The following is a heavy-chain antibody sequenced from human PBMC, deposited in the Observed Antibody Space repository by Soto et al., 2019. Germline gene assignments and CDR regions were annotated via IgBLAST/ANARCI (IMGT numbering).Heavy chain of an antibody. Sequence: QLQLQESGSGLVKPSQTLSLTCAVSGGSISSGGYSWSWIRQPPGKGLEWIGYIYHSGRTYYNPSLKSRVTISVDRSKNQFSLKLSSVTAADTAVYYCASARVSGYCSSTSCPTSYYYYGMDGWGQGTTVTVSS. V-gene: IGHV4-30-2*01. D-gene: IGHD2-2*01. CDR3: ASARVSGYCSSTSCPTSYYYYGMDG. CDR1: GGSISSGGYS. J-gene: IGHJ6*02. CDR2: IYHSGRT.